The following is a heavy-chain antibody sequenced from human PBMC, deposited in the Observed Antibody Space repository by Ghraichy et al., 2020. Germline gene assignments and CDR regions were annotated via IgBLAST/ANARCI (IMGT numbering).Heavy chain of an antibody. V-gene: IGHV3-15*01. CDR1: GFTFRDKW. CDR3: TTDPQD. Sequence: GESLRLSCAAFGFTFRDKWMSWVRQGPGKGLEWIARIKSKKDGETIDYSAPVRGRFTISRDDSRNTLYLQMNSLRVEDTGVYYCTTDPQDWGQGTPVIVSS. CDR2: IKSKKDGETI. J-gene: IGHJ4*02.